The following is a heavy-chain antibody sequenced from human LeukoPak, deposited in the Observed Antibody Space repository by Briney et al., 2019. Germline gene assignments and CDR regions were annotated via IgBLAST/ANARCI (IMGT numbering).Heavy chain of an antibody. CDR3: AQKAPFSPGYSQH. CDR1: GGSITSYY. CDR2: IYHSGTT. Sequence: SETLSLTCTVSGGSITSYYWTWIRQPPRKGLEWIGYIYHSGTTNYNPSLKSRVTISVDTSKNQFSLKLSSVTAADTAVYYCAQKAPFSPGYSQHWGQGTLVTVSS. J-gene: IGHJ1*01. D-gene: IGHD2/OR15-2a*01. V-gene: IGHV4-59*01.